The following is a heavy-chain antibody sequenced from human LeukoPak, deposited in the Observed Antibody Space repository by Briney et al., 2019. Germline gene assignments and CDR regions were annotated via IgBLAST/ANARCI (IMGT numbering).Heavy chain of an antibody. CDR3: ARDYGDLPARVPYFDY. J-gene: IGHJ4*02. V-gene: IGHV3-48*02. CDR1: GFTFSSYS. CDR2: ISSSSSVI. D-gene: IGHD4-17*01. Sequence: GGSLRLSCAASGFTFSSYSMNWVRQAPGKGLEWVSYISSSSSVIYYADSVKGRFTISRDNAKNSLYLQMKSLRDEDTTIYYCARDYGDLPARVPYFDYWGRGTLVTVSS.